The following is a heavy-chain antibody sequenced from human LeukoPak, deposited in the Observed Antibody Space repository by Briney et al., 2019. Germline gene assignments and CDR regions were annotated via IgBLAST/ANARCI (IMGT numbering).Heavy chain of an antibody. CDR1: GGTFSSYA. CDR2: IIPIFGTA. D-gene: IGHD2-2*01. V-gene: IGHV1-69*01. Sequence: SVKVSCKASGGTFSSYALSWVRQAPGQGLAWMGGIIPIFGTANYPQKFQGRVTSTADESTSTAYMELSSLRAEDTAVYYCAAHSWDIVVVPAFDIWGEGTMVTVSS. CDR3: AAHSWDIVVVPAFDI. J-gene: IGHJ3*02.